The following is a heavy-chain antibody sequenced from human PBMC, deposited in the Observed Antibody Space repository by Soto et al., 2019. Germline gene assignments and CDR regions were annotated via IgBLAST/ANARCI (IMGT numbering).Heavy chain of an antibody. CDR3: DRDPVGEGAFDI. J-gene: IGHJ3*02. D-gene: IGHD3-16*01. Sequence: QVQLQESGPGLVKPSQTLSLTCTVSGGSISSGDYYWSWIRQPPGKGLEWIGYIYYSGSTYYNPSLKSRVTISVATSKNQFSLKLSSVTAADTAVYYCDRDPVGEGAFDIWGQGTMVTVSS. CDR1: GGSISSGDYY. V-gene: IGHV4-30-4*01. CDR2: IYYSGST.